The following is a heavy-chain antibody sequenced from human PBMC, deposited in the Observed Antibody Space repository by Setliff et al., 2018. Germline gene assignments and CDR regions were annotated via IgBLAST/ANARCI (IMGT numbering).Heavy chain of an antibody. CDR3: ARGGVLGTGDFDY. J-gene: IGHJ4*02. V-gene: IGHV4-59*01. D-gene: IGHD3-16*01. Sequence: PSETLSLTCSVSGASIRNYYWTWIRQFPGKGLEWIGYVHFTGSTNYNPSLKSRVTMSVDVSKNQFSLKMNFVTAADTAVYYCARGGVLGTGDFDYWGQGTLVTVSS. CDR2: VHFTGST. CDR1: GASIRNYY.